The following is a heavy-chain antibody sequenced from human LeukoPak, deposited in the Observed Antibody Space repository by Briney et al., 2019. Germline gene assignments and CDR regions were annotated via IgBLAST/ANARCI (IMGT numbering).Heavy chain of an antibody. J-gene: IGHJ4*02. CDR1: GFTFSGYW. D-gene: IGHD2-15*01. Sequence: PGGSLILSCAASGFTFSGYWMHWVRQAPGKGLVYVSRINSDGTSTSYADSVKGRFTISRDNAKNTLYLLMNSLRAEDTAVYYCARDIGYSPFDYWGQGTLVTVSS. V-gene: IGHV3-74*01. CDR3: ARDIGYSPFDY. CDR2: INSDGTST.